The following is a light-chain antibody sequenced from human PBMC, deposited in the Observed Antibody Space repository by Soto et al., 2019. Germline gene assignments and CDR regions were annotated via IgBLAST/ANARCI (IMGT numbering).Light chain of an antibody. CDR3: QQYSSYLIT. Sequence: DIQMTQSPSSLSASLGDRVTITCRASQSISSWLAWYQQKPGKAPKVLIYKASNLEDGVPSRFSGSGSGTEVTLTISSLQPDDVATYYCQQYSSYLITCGGGTKVEIK. V-gene: IGKV1-5*03. CDR1: QSISSW. CDR2: KAS. J-gene: IGKJ4*01.